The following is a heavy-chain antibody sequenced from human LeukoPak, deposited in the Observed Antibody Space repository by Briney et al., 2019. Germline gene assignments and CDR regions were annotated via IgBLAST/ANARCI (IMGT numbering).Heavy chain of an antibody. CDR3: TREREPWGMDV. V-gene: IGHV3-66*01. CDR2: IYRDGQT. CDR1: GLTFTNAW. D-gene: IGHD1-26*01. Sequence: GGSLRLSCAASGLTFTNAWMSWVRQAPGKGLEWVSLIYRDGQTYYADSVRGRFAISRDNSKNTVFLQMNNVRVDDTGVYYCTREREPWGMDVWGQGTTVIVSS. J-gene: IGHJ6*02.